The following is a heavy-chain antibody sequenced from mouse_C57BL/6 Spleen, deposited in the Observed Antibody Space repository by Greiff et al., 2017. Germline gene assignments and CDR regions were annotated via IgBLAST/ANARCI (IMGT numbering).Heavy chain of an antibody. V-gene: IGHV1-22*01. CDR3: ARGIYGNPWFAY. CDR2: INPNNGGT. CDR1: GYTFTDYN. D-gene: IGHD2-1*01. Sequence: VQLQQSGPELVKPGASVKMSCKASGYTFTDYNMHWVKQSHGKSLEWIGYINPNNGGTSYNQKCKGKATLTVNKSSSTAYMELRSLTSEDSAVYYCARGIYGNPWFAYWGQGTLVTVSA. J-gene: IGHJ3*01.